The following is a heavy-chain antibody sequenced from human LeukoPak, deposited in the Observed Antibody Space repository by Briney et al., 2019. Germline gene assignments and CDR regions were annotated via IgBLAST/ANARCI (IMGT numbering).Heavy chain of an antibody. CDR3: AKGIPGTTGLDY. D-gene: IGHD1-20*01. CDR2: ISHDGSNK. Sequence: PGGSLRLSCAASGFTFSNAWMNWVRQAPGKGLEWVAVISHDGSNKHYGGSVKGRFTISRDSSKNTLFLQMNSLRVEDTAVYYCAKGIPGTTGLDYWGQGTLVTVSS. J-gene: IGHJ4*02. CDR1: GFTFSNAW. V-gene: IGHV3-30*18.